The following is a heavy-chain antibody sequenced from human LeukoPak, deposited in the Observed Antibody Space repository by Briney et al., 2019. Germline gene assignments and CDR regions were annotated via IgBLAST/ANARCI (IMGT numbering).Heavy chain of an antibody. CDR1: GFTFSDYY. V-gene: IGHV3-66*02. Sequence: PGGSLRLSCAASGFTFSDYYMSWVRQAPGKGLEWVSVIYRGGDTYYADSVKGRFTISRDNSENTMYLQMNTLRTEDTAVYYCVKEEGDSSGYYYKYWYFDLWGRGTLVTVSS. J-gene: IGHJ2*01. CDR2: IYRGGDT. CDR3: VKEEGDSSGYYYKYWYFDL. D-gene: IGHD3-22*01.